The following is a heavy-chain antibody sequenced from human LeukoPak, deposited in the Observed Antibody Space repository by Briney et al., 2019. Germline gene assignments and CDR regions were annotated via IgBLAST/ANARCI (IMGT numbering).Heavy chain of an antibody. J-gene: IGHJ4*02. V-gene: IGHV3-7*03. D-gene: IGHD2-21*01. Sequence: GGSLRLSCAASGFTFSSYWMSWVRQAPGKGLDWVANMKQDGGQKYYVDSVKGRFTISRDNAKNSLYLQMNSLRVEDTAVYYCARLGLPDYWGQGTLVTVSS. CDR3: ARLGLPDY. CDR1: GFTFSSYW. CDR2: MKQDGGQK.